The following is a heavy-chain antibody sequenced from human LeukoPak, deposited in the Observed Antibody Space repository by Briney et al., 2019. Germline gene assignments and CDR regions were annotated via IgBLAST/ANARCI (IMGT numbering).Heavy chain of an antibody. CDR1: GFTFSSYA. CDR2: ISGSGGST. J-gene: IGHJ5*02. V-gene: IGHV3-23*01. CDR3: AKGGADYYDSSGYEA. D-gene: IGHD3-22*01. Sequence: GGSLRLSCAASGFTFSSYAMSWVRQAPGKGLEWVSAISGSGGSTYYADSVKGRFTISRDNSKNTLYLHMNSLRAEDTAVYYCAKGGADYYDSSGYEAWGQGTLVTVSS.